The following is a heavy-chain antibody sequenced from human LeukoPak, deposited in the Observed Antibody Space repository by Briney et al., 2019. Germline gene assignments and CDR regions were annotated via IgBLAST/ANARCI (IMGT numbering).Heavy chain of an antibody. CDR2: ISSSSYI. CDR1: GFTFSSYS. J-gene: IGHJ6*03. V-gene: IGHV3-21*01. CDR3: ASGQPYYYYMDV. Sequence: PGGSLRLSCAASGFTFSSYSMNWVRQAPGKGLEWVSSISSSSYIYYADSVKGRFTISRDNTKNSLYLQMNSLRAEDTAVYYCASGQPYYYYMDVWGKGTTVTVSS.